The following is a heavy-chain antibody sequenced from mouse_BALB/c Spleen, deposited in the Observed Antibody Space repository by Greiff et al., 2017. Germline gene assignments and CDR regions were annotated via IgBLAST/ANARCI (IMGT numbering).Heavy chain of an antibody. CDR1: GFTFSSFG. Sequence: EVQVVESGGGLVQPGGSRKLSCAASGFTFSSFGMHWVRQAPEKGLEWVAYISSGSSTIYYADTVKGRFTISRDNPKNTLFLQMTSLRSEDTAMYYCARSLLGRYYFDYWGQGTTLTVSS. CDR3: ARSLLGRYYFDY. D-gene: IGHD4-1*01. V-gene: IGHV5-17*02. J-gene: IGHJ2*01. CDR2: ISSGSSTI.